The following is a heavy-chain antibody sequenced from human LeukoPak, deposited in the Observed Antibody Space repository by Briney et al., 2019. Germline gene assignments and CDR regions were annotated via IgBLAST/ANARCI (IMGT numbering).Heavy chain of an antibody. V-gene: IGHV4-38-2*02. CDR3: AREVAAAGREVDY. D-gene: IGHD6-13*01. CDR1: GYSISSGYY. CDR2: IYHSGST. J-gene: IGHJ4*02. Sequence: SETLSLTCAVSGYSISSGYYWGWIRPPPGKGLEWIGSIYHSGSTYYNPSLKSRVTISVDTSKNQFSLKLSSATAADTAVYYCAREVAAAGREVDYWGQGTLVTVSS.